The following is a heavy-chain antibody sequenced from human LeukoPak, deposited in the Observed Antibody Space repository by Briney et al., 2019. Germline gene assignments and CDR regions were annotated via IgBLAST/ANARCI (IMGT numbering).Heavy chain of an antibody. CDR3: AKLASPGYCSGGTCLFDF. J-gene: IGHJ4*02. CDR1: GFTFSTYV. Sequence: GGSLRLSCAASGFTFSTYVMRWVRQTPGKGLEWDSTISGSGGSTYCADSVKGRFTISRDNSKNTLYLQMNSLRAEDTAVYYCAKLASPGYCSGGTCLFDFWGQGTLVTVSS. D-gene: IGHD2-15*01. CDR2: ISGSGGST. V-gene: IGHV3-23*01.